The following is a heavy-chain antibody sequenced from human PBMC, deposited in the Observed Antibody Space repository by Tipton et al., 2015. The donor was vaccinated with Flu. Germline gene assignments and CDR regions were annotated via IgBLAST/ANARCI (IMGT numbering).Heavy chain of an antibody. CDR3: ARREGSSGWFGMDV. CDR2: VYNSGSS. D-gene: IGHD6-19*01. Sequence: TLSLTCSVSGVSIDNDNYYWGWIRQPPGKGLEWIGHVYNSGSSYYNPSLKTRSTISVDTSKNQFSLKLSSVTAADTAVYYCARREGSSGWFGMDVWGQGTTVTVSS. V-gene: IGHV4-30-4*01. J-gene: IGHJ6*02. CDR1: GVSIDNDNYY.